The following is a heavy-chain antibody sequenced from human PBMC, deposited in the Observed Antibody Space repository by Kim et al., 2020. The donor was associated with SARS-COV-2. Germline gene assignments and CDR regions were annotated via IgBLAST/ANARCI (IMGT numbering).Heavy chain of an antibody. J-gene: IGHJ4*02. V-gene: IGHV3-33*06. D-gene: IGHD3-22*01. CDR3: AKDDSSGYFGLVDY. CDR2: IWYDGSNK. CDR1: GFTFSSYG. Sequence: GGSLRLSCAASGFTFSSYGMHWVRQAPGKGLEWVAVIWYDGSNKYYADSVKGRFTISRDNSKNTLYLQMNSLRAEDTAVYYCAKDDSSGYFGLVDYWGQGTLVTVSS.